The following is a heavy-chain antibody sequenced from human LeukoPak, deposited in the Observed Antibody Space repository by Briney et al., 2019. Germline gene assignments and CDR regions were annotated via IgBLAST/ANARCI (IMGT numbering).Heavy chain of an antibody. J-gene: IGHJ4*02. CDR3: ARDTYSSAWGF. V-gene: IGHV4-34*01. CDR2: ITHSGST. Sequence: SETLSLTCNVSGGSFSGYYWSWIRQPPGKGLEWLGQITHSGSTTYNPSLKSRVTISVDTSENQFSLKLSSVTAADTAVYYCARDTYSSAWGFWDQGTLVTVSS. D-gene: IGHD6-19*01. CDR1: GGSFSGYY.